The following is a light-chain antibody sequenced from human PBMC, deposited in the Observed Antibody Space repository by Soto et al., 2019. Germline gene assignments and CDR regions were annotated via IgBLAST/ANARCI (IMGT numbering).Light chain of an antibody. CDR3: QQYNDNWT. CDR1: QSISSW. V-gene: IGKV1-5*03. Sequence: DIQMTQSPSTLSASVGDRVTITCRASQSISSWLAWYQQKPGTAPNLLIYKASTLQSGVPSRFSGSGSGTEFTITISSLQPDDSATYYCQQYNDNWTFGQGTKVEIK. J-gene: IGKJ1*01. CDR2: KAS.